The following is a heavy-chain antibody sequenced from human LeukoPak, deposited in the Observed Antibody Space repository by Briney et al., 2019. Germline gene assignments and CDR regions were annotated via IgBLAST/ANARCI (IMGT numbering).Heavy chain of an antibody. Sequence: SETLSLTCAVYGGSFSGYYWSWIRQPPGKGLEWIGEINHSGSTNYNPSLKSRVTISVGTSKNQFSLKLSSVTAADTAVYYCARRVIAALGFQHWGQGTLVTVSS. D-gene: IGHD2-21*01. J-gene: IGHJ1*01. CDR1: GGSFSGYY. CDR2: INHSGST. CDR3: ARRVIAALGFQH. V-gene: IGHV4-34*01.